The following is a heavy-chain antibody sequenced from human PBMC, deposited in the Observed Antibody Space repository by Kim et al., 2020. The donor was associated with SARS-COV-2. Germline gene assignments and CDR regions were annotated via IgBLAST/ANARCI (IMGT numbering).Heavy chain of an antibody. J-gene: IGHJ4*02. CDR3: TKGRIRTYLSPDY. V-gene: IGHV3-30*18. D-gene: IGHD5-18*01. CDR1: GFSFSSYG. Sequence: GGSLRLSCAGSGFSFSSYGMHWVRQAPGKGLEWVAIMSDDGTNKYYADSVKGRFTISRDNSNNMLYLQMNSLRAEDSAVYFCTKGRIRTYLSPDYWGQGIRVTVSS. CDR2: MSDDGTNK.